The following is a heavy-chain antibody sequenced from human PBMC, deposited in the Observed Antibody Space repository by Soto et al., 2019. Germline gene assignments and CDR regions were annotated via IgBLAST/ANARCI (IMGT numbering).Heavy chain of an antibody. D-gene: IGHD5-18*01. Sequence: SVKVSCKASGGTFSSYAISWVRQAPGQGLEWMGGIIPIFGTANYAQKFQGRVTVTADESTSTAYMELSSLRSEDTAVYYCASGDSGYSYGYNYWGQGTLVTVSS. CDR2: IIPIFGTA. V-gene: IGHV1-69*13. J-gene: IGHJ4*02. CDR3: ASGDSGYSYGYNY. CDR1: GGTFSSYA.